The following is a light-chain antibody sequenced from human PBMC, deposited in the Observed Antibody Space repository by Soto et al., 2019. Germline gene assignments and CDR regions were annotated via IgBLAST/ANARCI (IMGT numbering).Light chain of an antibody. CDR2: EVS. Sequence: QSALTQPASVSGSPGQSITISCTGTSSDVGTYNPVSWYQHHPGKAPKLMICEVSNRPSGVSNRFSGSKSGNTASLSISGLQAEDEADYYCSSYRSSNTYVFGTGTKVTVL. CDR3: SSYRSSNTYV. CDR1: SSDVGTYNP. V-gene: IGLV2-14*01. J-gene: IGLJ1*01.